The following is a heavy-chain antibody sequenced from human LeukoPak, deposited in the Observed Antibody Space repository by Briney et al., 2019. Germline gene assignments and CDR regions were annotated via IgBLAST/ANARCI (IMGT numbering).Heavy chain of an antibody. D-gene: IGHD1-26*01. CDR2: SYSTGNT. V-gene: IGHV3-53*01. J-gene: IGHJ6*02. Sequence: PGGSLRLSCVASGFTVNWNTMNWVRPAPGKGLEWVSASYSTGNTYYTDSVKGRFTMFRDNSENTVYLEMSSLRAEDSAMYYCVRGEKDYYYGLDVWGQGATVTVSS. CDR1: GFTVNWNT. CDR3: VRGEKDYYYGLDV.